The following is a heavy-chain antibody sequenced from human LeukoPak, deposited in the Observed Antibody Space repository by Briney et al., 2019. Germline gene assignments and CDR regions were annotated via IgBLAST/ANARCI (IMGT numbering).Heavy chain of an antibody. Sequence: GGSLRLSCAASGFTFSGSAMHWVRPASGKGLEWVGRIRSKANSYATAYAASVKGRFTISRDDSKNTAYLQMNSLKTEDTAVYYRTRSFLYSYGYRDYWGQGTLVTVSS. V-gene: IGHV3-73*01. D-gene: IGHD5-18*01. CDR1: GFTFSGSA. CDR2: IRSKANSYAT. CDR3: TRSFLYSYGYRDY. J-gene: IGHJ4*02.